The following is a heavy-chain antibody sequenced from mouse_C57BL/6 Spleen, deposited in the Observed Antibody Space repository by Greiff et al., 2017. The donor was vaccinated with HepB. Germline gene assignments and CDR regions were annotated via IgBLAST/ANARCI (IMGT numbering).Heavy chain of an antibody. CDR2: IDPSDSYT. CDR1: GYTFTSYW. D-gene: IGHD2-1*01. V-gene: IGHV1-69*01. Sequence: QVQLQQSGAELVMPGASVKLSCKASGYTFTSYWMHWVKQRPGQGLEWIGEIDPSDSYTNYNQKFKGKSTLTVDKSSSTAYMQLSSLTSEDSAVYYCARSGGNYGVDYWGQGTSVTVSS. J-gene: IGHJ4*01. CDR3: ARSGGNYGVDY.